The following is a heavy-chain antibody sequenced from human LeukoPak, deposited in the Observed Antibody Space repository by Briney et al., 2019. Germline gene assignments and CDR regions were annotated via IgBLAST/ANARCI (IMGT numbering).Heavy chain of an antibody. CDR2: IYYSGST. CDR1: GGSISSSY. Sequence: LETLSLTCTESGGSISSSYWSWVRQPPGKGLERMGYIYYSGSTNYNPSLKSRVTISVDTSKNQFSLMLTSVTAADTAVYYCARQPGGTAAFDIWAQGTMVTVSS. V-gene: IGHV4-59*08. CDR3: ARQPGGTAAFDI. J-gene: IGHJ3*02. D-gene: IGHD1-14*01.